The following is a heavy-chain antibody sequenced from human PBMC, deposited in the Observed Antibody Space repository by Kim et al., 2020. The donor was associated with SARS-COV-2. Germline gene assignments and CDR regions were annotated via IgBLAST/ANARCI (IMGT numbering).Heavy chain of an antibody. V-gene: IGHV5-51*01. CDR1: GYSFTSYW. D-gene: IGHD3-10*01. Sequence: GESLKISCKGSGYSFTSYWIGWVRQMPGKGLEWMGIIYPGDSDTRYSPSFQGQVTISADKSISTAYLQWSSLKASDTAMYYCARGRYGSGEPISDYGMDVWGQGTTVTVSS. CDR2: IYPGDSDT. J-gene: IGHJ6*02. CDR3: ARGRYGSGEPISDYGMDV.